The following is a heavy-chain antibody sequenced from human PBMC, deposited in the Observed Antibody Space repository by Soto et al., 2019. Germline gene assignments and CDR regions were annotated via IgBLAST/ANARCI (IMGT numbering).Heavy chain of an antibody. Sequence: DVQLVESGGGLVQPGGSLRLSCVASGFTFSNYEMNWVRQAPGRGLECVSYISSRGSIIYYADSVKGRFTISRDNAKNSLYLQMNSLRAEDTAVYYCARAIGGSYLYVLDVWGQGTTVTVSS. CDR1: GFTFSNYE. CDR3: ARAIGGSYLYVLDV. V-gene: IGHV3-48*03. D-gene: IGHD1-26*01. J-gene: IGHJ6*02. CDR2: ISSRGSII.